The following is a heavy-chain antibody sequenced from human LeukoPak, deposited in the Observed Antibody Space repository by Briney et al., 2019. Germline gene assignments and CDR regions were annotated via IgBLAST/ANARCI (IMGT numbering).Heavy chain of an antibody. CDR2: ISKSSTYI. J-gene: IGHJ3*02. CDR3: ARDLFDFYTWGSYGSFDI. Sequence: PGGSLRLSCAASGFNFSTHTMNWVRQAPGKGLEWVSSISKSSTYIYYTDSVKGRFTIPRDNAKNSLYLQMNSLRAEDTAVYYCARDLFDFYTWGSYGSFDIWGQGTMVTVSS. CDR1: GFNFSTHT. V-gene: IGHV3-21*01. D-gene: IGHD3-16*01.